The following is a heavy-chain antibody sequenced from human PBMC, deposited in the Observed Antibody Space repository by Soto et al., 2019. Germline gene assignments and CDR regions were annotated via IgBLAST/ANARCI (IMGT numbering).Heavy chain of an antibody. V-gene: IGHV4-59*01. D-gene: IGHD6-19*01. J-gene: IGHJ5*02. CDR3: ARGGWSVDP. CDR2: IYYDGNT. CDR1: GASMSPSY. Sequence: PSETLSLTCTVSGASMSPSYWSWIRQPPGKGLEWIGYIYYDGNTNYIPSLKSRVTMSVDTSRNQFSLILRSMTAADTAVYYCARGGWSVDPWGQGTLVTVSS.